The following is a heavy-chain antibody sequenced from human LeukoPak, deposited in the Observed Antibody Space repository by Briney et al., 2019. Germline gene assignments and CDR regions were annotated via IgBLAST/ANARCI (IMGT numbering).Heavy chain of an antibody. V-gene: IGHV4-34*01. CDR2: INHSGST. J-gene: IGHJ4*02. D-gene: IGHD3-3*01. Sequence: SETLSPTCAVYGGSFSGYYWSWIRQPPGKGLEWIGEINHSGSTNYNPSLKSRVTISVDTSKNQFSLKLSSVTAADTAVYYCARVKRFSYYDFWSGYLDYWGQGTLVTVSS. CDR1: GGSFSGYY. CDR3: ARVKRFSYYDFWSGYLDY.